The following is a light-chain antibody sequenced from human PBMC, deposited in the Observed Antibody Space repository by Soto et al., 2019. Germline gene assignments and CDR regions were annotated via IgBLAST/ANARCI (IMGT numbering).Light chain of an antibody. J-gene: IGKJ2*01. CDR1: QSVSSY. CDR3: QQYDTSPPMYT. Sequence: EIVMTQSPATLSLSPGKRATLSCRTSQSVSSYLAWYQQKPGQAPRLLIYATSTRAAGIPDRFSGSGSGTDFTLTITRLEPDDVAVYYCQQYDTSPPMYTFGQGTKVDIK. CDR2: ATS. V-gene: IGKV3-20*01.